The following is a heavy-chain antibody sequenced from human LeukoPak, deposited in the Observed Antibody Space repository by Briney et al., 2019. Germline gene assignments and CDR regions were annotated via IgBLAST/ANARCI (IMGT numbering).Heavy chain of an antibody. CDR2: INPSGGST. CDR3: ARDLFRGATGGGMGY. Sequence: ASVKVSCKASGYTFTSYYMHWVRQAPGQGLEWMGIINPSGGSTSYAQKFQGRVTMTRDTSTSTVYMELSSLRSEDAAVYYCARDLFRGATGGGMGYWGQGTLVTVPS. V-gene: IGHV1-46*01. J-gene: IGHJ4*02. CDR1: GYTFTSYY. D-gene: IGHD1-26*01.